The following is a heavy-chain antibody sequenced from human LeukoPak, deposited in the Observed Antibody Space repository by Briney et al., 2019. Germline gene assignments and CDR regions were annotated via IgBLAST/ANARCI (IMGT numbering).Heavy chain of an antibody. Sequence: GGSLRLSCAASGFTFSSYGMHWVRQAPGKGLEWVAFIRYDGSNKYYADSVKGRFTISRDNSKNTLYLQMNSLRAEDTAVYYCAKISTVVPAAIWYFDYWGQGTLVTVSS. V-gene: IGHV3-30*02. CDR2: IRYDGSNK. CDR1: GFTFSSYG. CDR3: AKISTVVPAAIWYFDY. J-gene: IGHJ4*02. D-gene: IGHD2-2*01.